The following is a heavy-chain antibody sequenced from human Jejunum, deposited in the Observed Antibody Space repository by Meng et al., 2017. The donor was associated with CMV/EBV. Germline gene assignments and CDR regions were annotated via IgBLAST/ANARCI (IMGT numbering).Heavy chain of an antibody. CDR3: AGGLGGTIDY. CDR2: IITVFDKT. V-gene: IGHV1-69*04. Sequence: SCKAAGSTFSNSATSWVRQAPGQGLEWLGNIITVFDKTNYAQKFQGRVTITADRSTKTAYMELSSLRSDDTAVYYCAGGLGGTIDYWGQGTLVTVSS. CDR1: GSTFSNSA. D-gene: IGHD1-26*01. J-gene: IGHJ4*02.